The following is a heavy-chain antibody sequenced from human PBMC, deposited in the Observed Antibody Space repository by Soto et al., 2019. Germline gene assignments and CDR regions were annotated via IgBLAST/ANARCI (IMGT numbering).Heavy chain of an antibody. CDR2: ISSNGGST. Sequence: EVQLVESGGGLVQPGGSLRLSCAASGFTFSSYAMHWVRQAPGKGLEYVSAISSNGGSTYYANSVKGRFTISRDNSKNPLYLQRGSLRAEDMAVYYCARAEIGYCSGGSCYSFAFDIWGQGTMVTVSS. J-gene: IGHJ3*02. CDR3: ARAEIGYCSGGSCYSFAFDI. CDR1: GFTFSSYA. D-gene: IGHD2-15*01. V-gene: IGHV3-64*01.